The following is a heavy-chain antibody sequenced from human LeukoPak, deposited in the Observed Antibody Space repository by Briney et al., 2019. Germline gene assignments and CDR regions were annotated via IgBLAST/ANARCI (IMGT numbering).Heavy chain of an antibody. CDR3: AGGYWYFDY. Sequence: PGGSLRLSCAASGFTFSGYAMHWVRQAPGKGLEWVAVISYDGSNKYYADSVKGRFTISRDNSKNTLYLHMNSLRAEDTAVYYCAGGYWYFDYWGQGTLVTVSS. V-gene: IGHV3-30*04. CDR1: GFTFSGYA. J-gene: IGHJ4*02. D-gene: IGHD3-22*01. CDR2: ISYDGSNK.